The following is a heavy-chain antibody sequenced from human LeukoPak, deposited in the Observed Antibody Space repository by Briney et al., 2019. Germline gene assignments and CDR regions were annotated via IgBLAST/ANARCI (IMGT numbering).Heavy chain of an antibody. D-gene: IGHD3-10*01. J-gene: IGHJ4*02. CDR1: GYSFTSFA. CDR2: INPNSGGT. CDR3: ASKSLVYGSGSYYNSGDDY. Sequence: GASVKVSCKASGYSFTSFAISWVRQAPGQGLEWMGWINPNSGGTNYAQKFQGRVTMTRDTSISTAYMELSRLRSDDTAVYYCASKSLVYGSGSYYNSGDDYWGQGTLVTVSS. V-gene: IGHV1-2*02.